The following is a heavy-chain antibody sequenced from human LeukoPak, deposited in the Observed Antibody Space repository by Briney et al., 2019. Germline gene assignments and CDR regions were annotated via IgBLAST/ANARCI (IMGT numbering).Heavy chain of an antibody. CDR2: INPNSGGT. CDR1: GYTFTGYY. V-gene: IGHV1-2*02. D-gene: IGHD3-10*01. J-gene: IGHJ3*02. CDR3: ARVGRVLLWFGELLQDAFDI. Sequence: ASVKVSCKASGYTFTGYYMHWVRQAPGQGLEWMGWINPNSGGTNYAQKFQGRVTMTRDTSISTAYMELSRRRSADAAVYYCARVGRVLLWFGELLQDAFDIWGQGTMVTVSS.